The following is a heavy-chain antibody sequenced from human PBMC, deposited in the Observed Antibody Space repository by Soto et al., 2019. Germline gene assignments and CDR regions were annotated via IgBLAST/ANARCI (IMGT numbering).Heavy chain of an antibody. V-gene: IGHV3-73*01. D-gene: IGHD6-19*01. CDR2: IRSKANSYAT. Sequence: EVQLVESGGGLVQPGGSLKLSCAASGFTFSGSAMHWVRQASGKGLEWVGRIRSKANSYATAYAASVKGRFTISRDDSKNTEYLQMNRLKTEDTAVYYCTRRPPGYSSGWYGMDVWGQGTTVTVSS. CDR1: GFTFSGSA. J-gene: IGHJ6*02. CDR3: TRRPPGYSSGWYGMDV.